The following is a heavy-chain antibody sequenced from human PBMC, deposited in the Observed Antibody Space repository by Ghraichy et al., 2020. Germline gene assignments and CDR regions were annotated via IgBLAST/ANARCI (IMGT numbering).Heavy chain of an antibody. J-gene: IGHJ6*03. CDR2: IYSGGST. Sequence: GSLNISCAASGFTVSSNYMSWVRQAPGKGLEWVSVIYSGGSTYYADSVKGRFTISRDNSKNTLYLQMNSLRAEDTAVYYCARSDYPSDYYMDVWGKGTTVTVSS. D-gene: IGHD4/OR15-4a*01. CDR1: GFTVSSNY. V-gene: IGHV3-53*01. CDR3: ARSDYPSDYYMDV.